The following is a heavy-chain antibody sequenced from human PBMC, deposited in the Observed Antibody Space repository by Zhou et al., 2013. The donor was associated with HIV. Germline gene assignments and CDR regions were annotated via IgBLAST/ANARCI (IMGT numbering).Heavy chain of an antibody. Sequence: QVQLQESGPGLVKPSETLSLTCTVSGGSISGHYWSWIRQPPGKGLEWIAHIYYTGSPIYNPSLKSRVTISVDTSRNQFSLKLSSVTAADTAVYYCASSSGYANFDYWGQGTLVSVSS. CDR3: ASSSGYANFDY. CDR2: IYYTGSP. D-gene: IGHD3-22*01. CDR1: GGSISGHY. J-gene: IGHJ4*02. V-gene: IGHV4-59*11.